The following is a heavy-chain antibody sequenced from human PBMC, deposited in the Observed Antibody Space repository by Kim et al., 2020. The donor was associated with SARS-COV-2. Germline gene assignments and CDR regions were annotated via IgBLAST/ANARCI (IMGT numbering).Heavy chain of an antibody. D-gene: IGHD1-26*01. CDR3: ARDRAASGSTRGPFDN. V-gene: IGHV3-30*07. J-gene: IGHJ4*02. Sequence: SVKGRFTISSNNSENTLYLQMNSLRAGDTAVDYCARDRAASGSTRGPFDNWGQGTLVTVSS.